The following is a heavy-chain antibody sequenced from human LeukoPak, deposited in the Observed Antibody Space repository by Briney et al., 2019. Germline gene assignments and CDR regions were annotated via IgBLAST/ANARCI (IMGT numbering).Heavy chain of an antibody. V-gene: IGHV3-11*01. CDR1: GFSFSDYY. D-gene: IGHD3-22*01. CDR2: ISSSGTTI. Sequence: KAGGSLRLFCAASGFSFSDYYMSWIRQAPGKGLEWVSYISSSGTTIYYADSVKGRFTVSRDNAKNSLYLRMSSLRVDDTAMYYCARAAHYDSSGYYLDDYWGQGTLVTVSS. J-gene: IGHJ4*02. CDR3: ARAAHYDSSGYYLDDY.